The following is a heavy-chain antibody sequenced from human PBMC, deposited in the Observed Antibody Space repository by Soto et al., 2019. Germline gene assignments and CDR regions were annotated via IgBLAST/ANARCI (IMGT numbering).Heavy chain of an antibody. CDR3: ATDPPARYSSDY. Sequence: ASVKVSCKASGYTFTSYYMHWVRQPPGQGLEWMGIINPSGGSTSYAQKFQGRVTMTEDTSTDTAYMELSSLRSEDTAVYYCATDPPARYSSDYCGPAPLVTVSS. D-gene: IGHD2-2*01. CDR2: INPSGGST. CDR1: GYTFTSYY. V-gene: IGHV1-46*01. J-gene: IGHJ4*02.